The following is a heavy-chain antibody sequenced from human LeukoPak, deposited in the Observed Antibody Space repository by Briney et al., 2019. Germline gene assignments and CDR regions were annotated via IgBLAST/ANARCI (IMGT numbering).Heavy chain of an antibody. CDR3: ARDWRERGAYFDY. CDR2: IKQDGSEK. Sequence: GGSLRLSCAASGFTFSSYWMSWVRQAPGKGLEWVASIKQDGSEKYYVDSVKGRFTISRDNAKNSLYLQMNSLRAEDTAVYYCARDWRERGAYFDYWGQGTLVTVSS. V-gene: IGHV3-7*01. CDR1: GFTFSSYW. D-gene: IGHD3-10*01. J-gene: IGHJ4*02.